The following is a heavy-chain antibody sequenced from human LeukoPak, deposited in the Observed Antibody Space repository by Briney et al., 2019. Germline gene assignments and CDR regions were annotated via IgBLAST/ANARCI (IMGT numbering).Heavy chain of an antibody. J-gene: IGHJ4*02. CDR2: IYYSGST. Sequence: PSETLSLTCTVSGGSISGSSYYWGWMRQPPGKGLEWIGSIYYSGSTYYNPSLKSRVTISVDTSKNQFSLKLSSVTAADAAVYYCARYCYGFSPNLSIDYWGQGTLVIVSS. CDR3: ARYCYGFSPNLSIDY. V-gene: IGHV4-39*01. CDR1: GGSISGSSYY. D-gene: IGHD5-18*01.